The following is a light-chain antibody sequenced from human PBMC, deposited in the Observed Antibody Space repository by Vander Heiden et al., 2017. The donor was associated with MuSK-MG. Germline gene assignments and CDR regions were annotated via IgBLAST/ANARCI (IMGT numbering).Light chain of an antibody. V-gene: IGKV1-9*01. CDR1: QGISSY. Sequence: IQLTQSPSSLSASVGDRVTITCRASQGISSYLAWYQQKPGKAPKLLIYAASTLQSGVPSRFSGSGYGTDFTLTISSLQPEDFATYYCQQLNSYPRATFGGGTKVEIK. CDR3: QQLNSYPRAT. CDR2: AAS. J-gene: IGKJ4*01.